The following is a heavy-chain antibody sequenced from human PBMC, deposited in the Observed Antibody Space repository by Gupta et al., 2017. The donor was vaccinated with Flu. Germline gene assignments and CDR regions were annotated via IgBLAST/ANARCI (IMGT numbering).Heavy chain of an antibody. J-gene: IGHJ4*02. V-gene: IGHV4-38-2*01. CDR3: ARVRLSRGPRDVFDY. CDR1: GFSITNSYY. Sequence: VQLQESGPRLVTPSETLSLTCVVSGFSITNSYYWAWIRQPPGQGLEWIGSIYSTGSTYYNPPLKSRPALTMYKAQNQFSLTLTSVTAADTAVYFCARVRLSRGPRDVFDYWGQGTLVTVSP. CDR2: IYSTGST. D-gene: IGHD2-15*01.